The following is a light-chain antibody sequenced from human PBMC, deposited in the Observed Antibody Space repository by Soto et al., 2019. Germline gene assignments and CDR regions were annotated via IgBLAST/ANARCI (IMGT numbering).Light chain of an antibody. CDR2: LNTDGSH. Sequence: QPVLTQSPSASASLGAWVKLTCTLSSGHNSYAIAWHQQQPAKGPRVLMKLNTDGSHTKGDGIPDRFSGSSSGAERYLTISILQSEDEADYYCQTWGTGIQVFCGGTKLTVL. V-gene: IGLV4-69*01. CDR1: SGHNSYA. J-gene: IGLJ2*01. CDR3: QTWGTGIQV.